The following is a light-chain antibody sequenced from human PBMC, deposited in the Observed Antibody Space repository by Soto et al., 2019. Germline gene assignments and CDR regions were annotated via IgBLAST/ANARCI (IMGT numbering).Light chain of an antibody. CDR3: MQGTHWPRT. CDR2: KVS. Sequence: DVVMTQSPLSLPVTLGQPASISCRSRQSLVYSDGYTYLNWYHQRPGQSPRRLIYKVSNRDSGVPERFSGTGSGTDFTLKISSVEAEDVGVYYCMQGTHWPRTFGQGTKVEIK. J-gene: IGKJ1*01. CDR1: QSLVYSDGYTY. V-gene: IGKV2-30*01.